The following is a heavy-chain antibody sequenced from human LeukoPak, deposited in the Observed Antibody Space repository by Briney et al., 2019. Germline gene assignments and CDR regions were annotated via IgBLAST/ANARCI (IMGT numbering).Heavy chain of an antibody. CDR3: AKGALVREYYYYGMDV. D-gene: IGHD6-13*01. CDR1: GFTFSSYA. Sequence: GGSLGLSCAASGFTFSSYAMSWVRQAPGKGLEWVSAISGSGGSTYYADSVKGRFTISRDNSKNTLYLQMNSLRAEDTAVYYCAKGALVREYYYYGMDVWGQGTTVTVSS. CDR2: ISGSGGST. V-gene: IGHV3-23*01. J-gene: IGHJ6*02.